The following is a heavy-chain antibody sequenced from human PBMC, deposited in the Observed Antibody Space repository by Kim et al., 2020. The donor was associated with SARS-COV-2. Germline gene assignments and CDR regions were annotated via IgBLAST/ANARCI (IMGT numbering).Heavy chain of an antibody. CDR2: ST. Sequence: STSYADSVKGRFTISRDNAKNTVYLQMNRLTVEDTAVYYCVRSNITRTGRRGGQGTLVTVSS. CDR3: VRSNITRTGRR. D-gene: IGHD1-20*01. J-gene: IGHJ4*02. V-gene: IGHV3-74*01.